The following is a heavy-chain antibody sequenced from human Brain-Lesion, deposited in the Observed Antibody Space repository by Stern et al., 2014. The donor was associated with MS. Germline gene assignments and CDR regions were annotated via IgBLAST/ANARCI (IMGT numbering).Heavy chain of an antibody. CDR1: GFTFSNYW. V-gene: IGHV3-74*02. CDR3: ARGERWFDS. CDR2: VNNEGRRT. J-gene: IGHJ5*01. D-gene: IGHD3-10*01. Sequence: EVQLLVSGGGLVQPGGSMRLSCAASGFTFSNYWMHWVRQAPGKWLVWVSRVNNEGRRTSYADSVKGRFTMSRDNAKNTLYLQMNSLRVEDTAIYYCARGERWFDSWGQGTLVTVSS.